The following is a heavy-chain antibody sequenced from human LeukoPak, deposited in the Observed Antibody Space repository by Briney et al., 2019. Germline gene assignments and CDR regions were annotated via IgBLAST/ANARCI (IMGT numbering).Heavy chain of an antibody. Sequence: PSETLSVTCTVPGGSMPDHYWGWVRQAPGKGLEWIGYIHYRGTTSYNPSLKSRVTISIDRSRDQFSLRLRSVTAADTAVYYCAIHEYGDYDQIKWGQGTLVTVSS. CDR3: AIHEYGDYDQIK. J-gene: IGHJ4*02. D-gene: IGHD4-17*01. CDR2: IHYRGTT. V-gene: IGHV4-59*08. CDR1: GGSMPDHY.